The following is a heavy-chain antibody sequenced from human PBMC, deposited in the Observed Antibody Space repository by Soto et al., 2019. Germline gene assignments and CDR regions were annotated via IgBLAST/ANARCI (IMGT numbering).Heavy chain of an antibody. CDR3: ASFGYYYDSRRDY. CDR2: IYYSGST. V-gene: IGHV4-31*03. J-gene: IGHJ4*02. CDR1: GGSISSGGYY. Sequence: SETLSLTCTVSGGSISSGGYYWSWIRQHPGKGLEWTGYIYYSGSTYYNPSLKSRVTISVDTSKNQFSLKLSSVTAADTAVYYCASFGYYYDSRRDYWGQGTLVTVSS. D-gene: IGHD3-22*01.